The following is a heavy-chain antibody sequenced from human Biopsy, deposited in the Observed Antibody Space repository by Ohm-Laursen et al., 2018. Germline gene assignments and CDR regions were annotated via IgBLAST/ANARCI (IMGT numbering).Heavy chain of an antibody. CDR1: GFNFAEYA. D-gene: IGHD6-13*01. CDR3: AKDGRVDSSNWRRGYYFDY. V-gene: IGHV3-9*01. CDR2: INWISCMR. J-gene: IGHJ4*02. Sequence: SLRLSCAASGFNFAEYAMHWVRQAPGKGLEWVAGINWISCMREYAGSVKGRFTVSRDNAKNSLYLQMNSLRPEDTAVYYCAKDGRVDSSNWRRGYYFDYWGQGTLVTVSS.